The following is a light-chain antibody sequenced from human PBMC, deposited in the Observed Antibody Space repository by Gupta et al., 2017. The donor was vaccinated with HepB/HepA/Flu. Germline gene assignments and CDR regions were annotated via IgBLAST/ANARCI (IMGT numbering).Light chain of an antibody. CDR1: QTISTN. V-gene: IGKV3-15*01. CDR2: GAS. Sequence: ETVMTQSPATLSVSPGERATLSCRASQTISTNLAWYQHKPGQAPRLLIYGASTRATDIPARFSGSGSGRQFTLPISSLQSEDFAVYYCQQYNNWPRTFGQGTKVEI. CDR3: QQYNNWPRT. J-gene: IGKJ1*01.